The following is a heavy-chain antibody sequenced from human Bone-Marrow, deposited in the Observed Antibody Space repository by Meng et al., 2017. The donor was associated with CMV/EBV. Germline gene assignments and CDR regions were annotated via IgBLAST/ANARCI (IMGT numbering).Heavy chain of an antibody. V-gene: IGHV3-74*01. CDR3: AKDLGSCSSTSCEDYGMDV. D-gene: IGHD2-2*01. Sequence: GGSLRLSCAASGFTFSSYWMHWVRQAPGKGLVWVSRINSDGSSTSYADSVKGRFTISRDNAKNTLYLQMNSLRAEDTALYYCAKDLGSCSSTSCEDYGMDVWGQGTTVTVSS. CDR2: INSDGSST. J-gene: IGHJ6*02. CDR1: GFTFSSYW.